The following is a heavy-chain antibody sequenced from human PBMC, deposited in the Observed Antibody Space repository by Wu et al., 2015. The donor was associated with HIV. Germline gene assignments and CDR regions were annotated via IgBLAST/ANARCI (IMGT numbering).Heavy chain of an antibody. V-gene: IGHV1-24*01. CDR2: FDPEEAGKI. CDR1: GYSLTELS. D-gene: IGHD1-1*01. J-gene: IGHJ3*01. Sequence: VQLVQSGAEVKKPGASVRVSCKVSGYSLTELSIHWVRQAPGKGLEWMGGFDPEEAGKIIYAQKFQGRVTMTEDTSRDTAYMELTRLRSEDTAVYYCATLIRYNLNDKADAFDFWGHGTMVTVSS. CDR3: ATLIRYNLNDKADAFDF.